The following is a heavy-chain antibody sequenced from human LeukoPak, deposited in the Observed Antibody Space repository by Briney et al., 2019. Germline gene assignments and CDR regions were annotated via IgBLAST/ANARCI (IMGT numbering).Heavy chain of an antibody. CDR3: ARDGDILTGYYSDY. V-gene: IGHV3-21*01. CDR2: ISSSSSYI. J-gene: IGHJ4*02. D-gene: IGHD3-9*01. CDR1: VFTFSSYS. Sequence: GGSLRLSCAASVFTFSSYSMNWVRQAPGKGLEWVSSISSSSSYIYYADSVKGRFTISRDNAKNSLYLQMNSLRAADTAVYYCARDGDILTGYYSDYWGQGTLVTVSS.